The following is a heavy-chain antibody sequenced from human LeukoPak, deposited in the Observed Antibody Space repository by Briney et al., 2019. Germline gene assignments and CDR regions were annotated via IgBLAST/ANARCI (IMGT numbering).Heavy chain of an antibody. V-gene: IGHV3-23*01. CDR2: ISGSGGST. D-gene: IGHD6-19*01. CDR1: GFTFSSYA. J-gene: IGHJ4*02. Sequence: GGSLRLSCAASGFTFSSYAMSWVRQAPGKGLEWVSAISGSGGSTYYADSVKGRFTISRDNSKNTLYLQMNSLRAEDTAVYYCAKPKYSSGWYGGDYWGQGTLVTVSS. CDR3: AKPKYSSGWYGGDY.